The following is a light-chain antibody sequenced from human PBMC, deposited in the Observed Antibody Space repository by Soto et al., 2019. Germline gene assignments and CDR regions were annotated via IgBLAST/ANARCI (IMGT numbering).Light chain of an antibody. CDR3: QQASSVPYT. V-gene: IGKV1D-12*01. CDR1: QGISTW. Sequence: IQMTQSPSSVSASVGDRVTITCRASQGISTWLAWYQQKPGKAPNLLIYAASNLQRGVPSRFSGSGSGTDFTLTISSLEPEDFATYYCQQASSVPYTFGQGTKLEIK. CDR2: AAS. J-gene: IGKJ2*01.